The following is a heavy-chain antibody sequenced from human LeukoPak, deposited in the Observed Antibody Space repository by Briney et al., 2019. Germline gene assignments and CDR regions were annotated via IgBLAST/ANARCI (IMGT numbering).Heavy chain of an antibody. Sequence: GGSLRLSCAASGFSFSDYNMNWVRQAPGKALEWVSSITTSSTYIYYGDSVKGRFTISRDNAKNSLYLQMNSLRAEDTAVYYCARDPGSYGFDCWGQGTLVTVSS. CDR3: ARDPGSYGFDC. J-gene: IGHJ4*02. V-gene: IGHV3-21*01. D-gene: IGHD1-26*01. CDR1: GFSFSDYN. CDR2: ITTSSTYI.